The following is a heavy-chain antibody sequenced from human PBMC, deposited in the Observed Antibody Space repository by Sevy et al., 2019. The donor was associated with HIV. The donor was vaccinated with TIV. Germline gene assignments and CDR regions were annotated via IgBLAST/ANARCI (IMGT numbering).Heavy chain of an antibody. CDR1: GFSLNNYW. CDR3: AKRRVQSGLSGGGANYGWDV. J-gene: IGHJ6*02. D-gene: IGHD2-8*02. CDR2: LIGGGSRT. Sequence: GGSLRLSCAASGFSLNNYWMNWVRQAPGKGLEWVSTLIGGGSRTYYVDSVTGRFTISRDNSRNTLYLQMNSLRAEDTAVYYCAKRRVQSGLSGGGANYGWDVCGQGTTVTVSS. V-gene: IGHV3-23*01.